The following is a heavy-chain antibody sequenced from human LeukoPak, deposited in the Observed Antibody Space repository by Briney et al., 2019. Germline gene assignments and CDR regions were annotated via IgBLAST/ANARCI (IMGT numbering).Heavy chain of an antibody. D-gene: IGHD3-22*01. Sequence: SETLSLTCAVYGGSFSGYYWSWLRQPPGKGLEWIGEINHSGSTNYNPSLKSRVTISVDTSKNQFSLKLSSVTAADTAVYYCARGRVDYYDSSGSPSNDYWGQGTLVTVSS. CDR3: ARGRVDYYDSSGSPSNDY. CDR2: INHSGST. J-gene: IGHJ4*02. CDR1: GGSFSGYY. V-gene: IGHV4-34*01.